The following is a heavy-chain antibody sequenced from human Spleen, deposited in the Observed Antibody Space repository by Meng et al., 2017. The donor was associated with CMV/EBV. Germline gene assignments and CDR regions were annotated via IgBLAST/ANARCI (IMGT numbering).Heavy chain of an antibody. CDR3: AKEVDLWSGPMDV. Sequence: GGSLRLSCAASGIVFSSCAMSWVRQAPGKGLEWVPSITGSGGNSYYADPVKGRFTISRDNSKNTLYLLMNSLRAEDTALYYCAKEVDLWSGPMDVWGQGTTVTVSS. CDR2: ITGSGGNS. D-gene: IGHD3-3*01. J-gene: IGHJ6*02. CDR1: GIVFSSCA. V-gene: IGHV3-23*01.